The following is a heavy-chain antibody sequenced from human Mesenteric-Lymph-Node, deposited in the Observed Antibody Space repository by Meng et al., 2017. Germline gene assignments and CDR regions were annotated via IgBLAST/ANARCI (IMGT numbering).Heavy chain of an antibody. CDR3: AASLRSSGHSTLDY. Sequence: ASVKVSCKASGYTFTSYYMHWVRRGPGQGREWMGIINPSDGSTSYAQKFQGRVTMTKDTATSTVYMELSSLTSEDAAFCYCAASLRSSGHSTLDYWGHGTLVTVSS. CDR1: GYTFTSYY. V-gene: IGHV1-46*01. CDR2: INPSDGST. J-gene: IGHJ4*01. D-gene: IGHD6-19*01.